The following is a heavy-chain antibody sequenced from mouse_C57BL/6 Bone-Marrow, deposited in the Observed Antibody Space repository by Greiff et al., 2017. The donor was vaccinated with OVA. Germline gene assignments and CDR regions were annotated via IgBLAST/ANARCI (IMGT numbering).Heavy chain of an antibody. D-gene: IGHD2-12*01. CDR3: ASPYYIAMDY. J-gene: IGHJ4*01. CDR1: GFTFSSYA. Sequence: EVKVVESGGGLVKPGGSLKLSCAASGFTFSSYAMSWVRQTPEKRLEWVATISDGGSYTYYPDNVKGRFTISRDNAKNNLYLQMSHLKSEDTAMYYCASPYYIAMDYWGQGTSVTVSS. CDR2: ISDGGSYT. V-gene: IGHV5-4*03.